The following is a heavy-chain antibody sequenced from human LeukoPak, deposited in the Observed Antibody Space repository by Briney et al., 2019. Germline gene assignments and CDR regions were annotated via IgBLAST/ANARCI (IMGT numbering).Heavy chain of an antibody. CDR3: ASLIGSDYYGSGSRWGSGMDV. CDR1: GGSISSYY. Sequence: PSDTLSLTCTVSGGSISSYYWSSIRQPPGRGLEWVGYIYFSGSTNYNPSLKSRVTISVDTSKNQSSLKLSSVTAADTAVYYCASLIGSDYYGSGSRWGSGMDVWGQGTTVTVSS. V-gene: IGHV4-59*07. D-gene: IGHD3-10*01. CDR2: IYFSGST. J-gene: IGHJ6*02.